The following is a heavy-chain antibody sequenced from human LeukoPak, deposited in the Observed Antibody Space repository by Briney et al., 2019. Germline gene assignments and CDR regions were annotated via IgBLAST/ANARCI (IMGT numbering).Heavy chain of an antibody. CDR3: ARRKGCSSTSCPPDY. J-gene: IGHJ4*02. D-gene: IGHD2-2*01. CDR1: GYNFTSYW. V-gene: IGHV5-51*01. CDR2: IYPGDSDT. Sequence: GESLKISCKGSGYNFTSYWVGWVRQMPGKGLEWMGIIYPGDSDTRYSPSFQGQVTISADKSISTAYLQWSSLKASDTAMYYCARRKGCSSTSCPPDYWGQGTLVTVSS.